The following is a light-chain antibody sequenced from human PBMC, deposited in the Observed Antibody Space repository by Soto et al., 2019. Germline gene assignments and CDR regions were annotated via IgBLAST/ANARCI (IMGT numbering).Light chain of an antibody. Sequence: DIQMTQSPSTLSASVGDRVTITCRASQSIGRWLAWYQQKPGKAPTLLISQASTLQGGVPSRFSGRGSGTEFTLAIDSLQPEDFATYYCLQYNSYSFGQGTQVDIK. J-gene: IGKJ2*01. CDR1: QSIGRW. CDR3: LQYNSYS. V-gene: IGKV1-5*03. CDR2: QAS.